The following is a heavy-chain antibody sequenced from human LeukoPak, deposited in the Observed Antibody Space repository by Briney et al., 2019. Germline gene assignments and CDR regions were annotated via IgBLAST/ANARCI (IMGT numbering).Heavy chain of an antibody. CDR2: IYYSGST. Sequence: SETLSLTCIVSGGSLSNSYWSWIRQPPGKGLGWIGYIYYSGSTNYNPSLPSRVTISLDMPKTQFRLRLSSVTAADTAVYYCARRRGDFWSDYYAFDYWGQGTLVTISS. J-gene: IGHJ4*02. V-gene: IGHV4-59*08. D-gene: IGHD3-3*01. CDR1: GGSLSNSY. CDR3: ARRRGDFWSDYYAFDY.